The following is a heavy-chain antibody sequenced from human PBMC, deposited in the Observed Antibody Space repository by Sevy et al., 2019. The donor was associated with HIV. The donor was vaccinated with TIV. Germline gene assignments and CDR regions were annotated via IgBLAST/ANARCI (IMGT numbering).Heavy chain of an antibody. CDR1: GFTFSSYS. Sequence: GGALRLSCAASGFTFSSYSMNWVRQAPGKGLEWVSSISSSSSYIYYADSVKGRFTISRDNAKNSLYLQMNSLRAEDTVVYYCAINDFWSGYSTVGYFQHWGQGTLVTVSS. V-gene: IGHV3-21*01. CDR2: ISSSSSYI. CDR3: AINDFWSGYSTVGYFQH. J-gene: IGHJ1*01. D-gene: IGHD3-3*01.